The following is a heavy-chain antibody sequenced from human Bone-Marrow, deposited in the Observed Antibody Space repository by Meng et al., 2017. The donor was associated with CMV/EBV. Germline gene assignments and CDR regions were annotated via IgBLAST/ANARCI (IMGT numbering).Heavy chain of an antibody. V-gene: IGHV4-34*01. CDR3: ARGRICSSTSCHREYFQH. CDR2: INHSGST. CDR1: GGSFSGYY. J-gene: IGHJ1*01. Sequence: LETLSLTCAVYGGSFSGYYWSWIRQPPGKGLEWIGEINHSGSTNYNPSLKSRVTISVDTSKNQFSLKLSSVTAADTAVYYCARGRICSSTSCHREYFQHWGQGTLVTVSS. D-gene: IGHD2-2*01.